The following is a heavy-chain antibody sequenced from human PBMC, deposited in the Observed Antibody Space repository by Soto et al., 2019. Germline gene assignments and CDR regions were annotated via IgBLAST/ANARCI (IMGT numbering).Heavy chain of an antibody. CDR1: GGTFSSYA. Sequence: QVQLVQSGAEVKKPGSSVKVSCKASGGTFSSYAISWVRQAPGQGLEWMGGIIPIFGTANYAQKFQGRVTITADDYTSTAYMVMSRLRSEDTVVYYCALTLAPVLMITFVGPHAFDIWGTGTMVTVSS. CDR3: ALTLAPVLMITFVGPHAFDI. D-gene: IGHD3-16*01. J-gene: IGHJ3*02. CDR2: IIPIFGTA. V-gene: IGHV1-69*01.